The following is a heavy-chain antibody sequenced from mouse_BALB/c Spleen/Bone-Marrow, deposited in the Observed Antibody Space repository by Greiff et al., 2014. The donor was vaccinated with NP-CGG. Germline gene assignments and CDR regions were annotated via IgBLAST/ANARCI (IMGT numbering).Heavy chain of an antibody. Sequence: VQLKEPGGGLVKPGGSLKLSCAASGFTFSDCYMYWVRQTPEKRLEWVATISDGGSYTYYPDSVKGRFTISRDNAKNNLYLQMSSLKSEDTAIYYCAREGNYGYFDYWGQGTTLTVSS. V-gene: IGHV5-4*02. D-gene: IGHD1-1*01. CDR3: AREGNYGYFDY. CDR1: GFTFSDCY. J-gene: IGHJ2*01. CDR2: ISDGGSYT.